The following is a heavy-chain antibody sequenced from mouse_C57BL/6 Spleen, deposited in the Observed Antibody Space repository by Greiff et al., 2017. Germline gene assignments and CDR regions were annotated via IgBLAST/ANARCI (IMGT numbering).Heavy chain of an antibody. CDR3: ARSPSYYGSSPYYFDY. CDR1: GYTFTSYW. D-gene: IGHD1-1*01. V-gene: IGHV1-7*01. Sequence: QVQLKQSGAELAKPGASVKLSCKASGYTFTSYWMHWVKQRPGQGPEWIGYINPSSGYTKYNQKFKDKATLTADKSSSTAYMQLSSLTYEDSAVYYCARSPSYYGSSPYYFDYWGQGTTLTVSS. J-gene: IGHJ2*01. CDR2: INPSSGYT.